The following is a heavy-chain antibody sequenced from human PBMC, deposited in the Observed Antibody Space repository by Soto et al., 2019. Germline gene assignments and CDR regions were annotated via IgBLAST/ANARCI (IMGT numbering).Heavy chain of an antibody. D-gene: IGHD6-19*01. J-gene: IGHJ4*02. V-gene: IGHV3-23*01. CDR3: AKATTNGGWFNPFDS. CDR1: GFSFVNYA. Sequence: GGSLRLSCAASGFSFVNYAMNWVHQAPGKGLEWVSGFSGSGTSTYYADSVKGRFTISRDNSRDTLFLQMNSLTADDTAVYYCAKATTNGGWFNPFDSWGQGALVTVSS. CDR2: FSGSGTST.